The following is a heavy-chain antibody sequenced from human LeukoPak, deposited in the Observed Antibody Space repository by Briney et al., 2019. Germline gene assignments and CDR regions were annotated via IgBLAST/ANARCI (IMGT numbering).Heavy chain of an antibody. V-gene: IGHV3-48*03. CDR3: ARASYTGFDLHFDQ. J-gene: IGHJ4*02. CDR1: GFTFSGRE. CDR2: MSKNGKTI. D-gene: IGHD5-12*01. Sequence: GGSLTLSCSASGFTFSGREMAWVRQAPGKGLEWLSYMSKNGKTILHADSVKGRFTISRDNAKNSLNLQMDSLRAEDTAFYYCARASYTGFDLHFDQWGQGTLVTVSS.